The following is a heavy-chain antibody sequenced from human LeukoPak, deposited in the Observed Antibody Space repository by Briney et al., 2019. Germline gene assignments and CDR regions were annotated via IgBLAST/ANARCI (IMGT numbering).Heavy chain of an antibody. Sequence: GGSLRLSCAASGFTFSSYDMHWVRQATGKGLEWVSAIGTAGDTYYPGSVKGRFTISRENAKNSLYLQMNSLRAGDTAVYYCARRVVWFGELLTEYYYYYMDVWGKGTTVTISS. CDR1: GFTFSSYD. CDR2: IGTAGDT. V-gene: IGHV3-13*01. D-gene: IGHD3-10*01. CDR3: ARRVVWFGELLTEYYYYYMDV. J-gene: IGHJ6*03.